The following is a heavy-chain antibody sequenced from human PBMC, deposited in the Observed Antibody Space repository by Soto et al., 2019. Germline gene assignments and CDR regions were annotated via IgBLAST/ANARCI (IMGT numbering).Heavy chain of an antibody. CDR3: ARAEGYYGSGTFFYYFDN. D-gene: IGHD3-10*01. CDR1: GYTFTGYY. J-gene: IGHJ4*02. Sequence: QVQLVQSGAEVKKPGASVKVSCKASGYTFTGYYMHWVRQAPGQGLEWMGWINPNSGGTNSAQKFQGRVTMARDTSISTGDMEVSRLTSDDTAVYYCARAEGYYGSGTFFYYFDNWGQGTLVTVSS. CDR2: INPNSGGT. V-gene: IGHV1-2*02.